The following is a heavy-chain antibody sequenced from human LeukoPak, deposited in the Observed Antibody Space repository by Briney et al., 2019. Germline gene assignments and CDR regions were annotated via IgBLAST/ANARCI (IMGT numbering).Heavy chain of an antibody. J-gene: IGHJ5*02. V-gene: IGHV1-8*03. Sequence: ASVKVSCKASGYTFTSYDINWVRQATGQGLEWMGWMNPNSGNTGYAQKFQGRVTITRNTFISTAYMELSSLRSEDTAVYYCARGELDDSAPPLANWFDPWGQGTLVTVSS. D-gene: IGHD3-10*01. CDR3: ARGELDDSAPPLANWFDP. CDR2: MNPNSGNT. CDR1: GYTFTSYD.